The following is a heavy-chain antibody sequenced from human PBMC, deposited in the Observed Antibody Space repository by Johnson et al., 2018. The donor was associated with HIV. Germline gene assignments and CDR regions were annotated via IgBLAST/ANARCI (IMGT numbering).Heavy chain of an antibody. Sequence: QVQLVESGGGVVQPGRSLRLSCAASGYTFSRYAMHWVRQAPGKGLEWVAVISYDGSNKYYADSVKGPFTISRDNSKNTLYLQMNSLRAEDTAVYYCEKGVITMIVVATDAFDIWGQGTMVTVSS. J-gene: IGHJ3*02. CDR1: GYTFSRYA. V-gene: IGHV3-30-3*01. CDR3: EKGVITMIVVATDAFDI. D-gene: IGHD3-22*01. CDR2: ISYDGSNK.